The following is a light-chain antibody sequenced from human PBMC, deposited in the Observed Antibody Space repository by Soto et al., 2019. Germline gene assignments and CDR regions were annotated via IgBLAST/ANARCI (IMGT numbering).Light chain of an antibody. CDR1: QSVGSN. CDR2: GAY. J-gene: IGKJ4*01. Sequence: EIVMTQSPATLSVSPGERATLSCRASQSVGSNLAWYQQKPGQAHRLLIYGAYTRATGIQARFSGSGSGTEFTLTIRSLQSEDFAVYHCQQYNNWPLTFGGGTKVDIK. CDR3: QQYNNWPLT. V-gene: IGKV3-15*01.